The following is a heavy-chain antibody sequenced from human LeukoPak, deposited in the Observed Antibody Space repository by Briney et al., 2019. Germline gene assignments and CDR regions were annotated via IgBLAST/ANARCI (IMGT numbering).Heavy chain of an antibody. D-gene: IGHD4-11*01. V-gene: IGHV4-34*01. J-gene: IGHJ4*02. CDR3: ASRKTVNESYYFDY. Sequence: SETLSLTCAVYGGSFSGYYWSWLRQPPGKGLEWIGEINHSGSTNYNPSLKSRVTISVHTSKNQFSLKLSSVTTADTAVYYCASRKTVNESYYFDYWGQGTVVTVSS. CDR1: GGSFSGYY. CDR2: INHSGST.